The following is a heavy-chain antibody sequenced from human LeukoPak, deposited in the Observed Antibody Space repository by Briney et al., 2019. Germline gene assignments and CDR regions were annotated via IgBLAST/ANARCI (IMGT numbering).Heavy chain of an antibody. CDR1: GFTFSSYT. J-gene: IGHJ3*02. D-gene: IGHD6-19*01. V-gene: IGHV3-21*01. Sequence: GGSLRLSCEASGFTFSSYTMTWVRQAPGKGLEWVSSISSSSSYIYYADSVKGRFTISRDNAKNSLYLQMNSLRAEDTAVYYCASGYSSGWSLDAFDIWGQGTMVTVSS. CDR3: ASGYSSGWSLDAFDI. CDR2: ISSSSSYI.